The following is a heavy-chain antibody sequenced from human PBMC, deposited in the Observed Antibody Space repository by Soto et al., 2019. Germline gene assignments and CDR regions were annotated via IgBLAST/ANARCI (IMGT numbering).Heavy chain of an antibody. V-gene: IGHV4-61*01. CDR2: IYYSWST. CDR3: ARCQSGGPLLYWYFDL. D-gene: IGHD2-15*01. J-gene: IGHJ2*01. Sequence: SETLSLTCTVSGGSVSSGSYYWSWIRQPPGKGLEWIGYIYYSWSTNYNPSHKRRVTISVDTSKNQFSLKLSSVTAADTAVYYCARCQSGGPLLYWYFDLWGRGTLVTVSS. CDR1: GGSVSSGSYY.